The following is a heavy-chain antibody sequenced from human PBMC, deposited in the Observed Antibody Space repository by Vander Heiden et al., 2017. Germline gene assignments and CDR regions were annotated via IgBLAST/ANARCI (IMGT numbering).Heavy chain of an antibody. CDR3: SIPPCGELFLFFDS. CDR2: IYYSGRN. Sequence: QLQLQESGPGLVKPSETLSLTCTVSGGSISSSSYYGGWIRQPPGKGLEWIGSIYYSGRNYYNQALKSRVTISVDTSKNELSLKLRSVTAAATAVYYFSIPPCGELFLFFDSWCHGTMVTVYS. J-gene: IGHJ4*01. D-gene: IGHD3-10*01. CDR1: GGSISSSSYY. V-gene: IGHV4-39*01.